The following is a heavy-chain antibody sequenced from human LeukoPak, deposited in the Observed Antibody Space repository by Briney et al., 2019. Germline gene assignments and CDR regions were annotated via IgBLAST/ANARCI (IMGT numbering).Heavy chain of an antibody. Sequence: ASVKVSCKASGYTFTSYDINWVRQATGQGLEWMGWMNPNSGNTGYAQKFQGRVTMTRNTSISTAYMELSSLRSEDTAVYYCARDSSSWYGYYYYMDVWGKGTTVTVSS. J-gene: IGHJ6*03. V-gene: IGHV1-8*01. CDR2: MNPNSGNT. D-gene: IGHD6-13*01. CDR1: GYTFTSYD. CDR3: ARDSSSWYGYYYYMDV.